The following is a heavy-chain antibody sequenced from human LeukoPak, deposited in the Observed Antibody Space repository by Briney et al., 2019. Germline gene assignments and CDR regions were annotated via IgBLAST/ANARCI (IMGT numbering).Heavy chain of an antibody. CDR2: IYYSGST. J-gene: IGHJ4*02. CDR3: ARGGYYDFWSGYYIPGVGDLLPPMDY. D-gene: IGHD3-3*01. V-gene: IGHV4-59*01. Sequence: SETLSLTCTASDGSLSSYYWSRIRQPPGKGLEWIGYIYYSGSTNYNPSLKSRVTISVDTSKNQFSLKLSSVTAADTSVYYCARGGYYDFWSGYYIPGVGDLLPPMDYWGQGTLVTVSS. CDR1: DGSLSSYY.